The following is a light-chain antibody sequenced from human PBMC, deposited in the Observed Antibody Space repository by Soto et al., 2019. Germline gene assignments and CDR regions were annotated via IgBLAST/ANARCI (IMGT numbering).Light chain of an antibody. CDR2: DVS. CDR3: QHYGISPT. CDR1: HSVSSNY. Sequence: EIVLTQSPGTLSLSPGERATLSCRSSHSVSSNYLAWYQQKPGQAPRLLIYDVSSRATGIPDRFSGSGSGTDFTLTISRLEPVDFAVYYCQHYGISPTFGKGTKVEIK. J-gene: IGKJ1*01. V-gene: IGKV3-20*01.